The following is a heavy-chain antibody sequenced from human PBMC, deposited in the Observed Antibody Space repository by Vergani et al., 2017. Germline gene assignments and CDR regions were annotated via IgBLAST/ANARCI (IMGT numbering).Heavy chain of an antibody. CDR1: GFILSDHY. Sequence: QVQLVESGGGLVKPGGSLRLSCAASGFILSDHYMTWIRQAPGKGLEWVYYIRNSGNTIEYADSVKGRFSISRDNAKSSLFLQMDSLRAEDTAVYYCARDHRDYNNYPGTFDIWGQGSMVTVSS. J-gene: IGHJ3*02. D-gene: IGHD5-24*01. V-gene: IGHV3-11*01. CDR3: ARDHRDYNNYPGTFDI. CDR2: IRNSGNTI.